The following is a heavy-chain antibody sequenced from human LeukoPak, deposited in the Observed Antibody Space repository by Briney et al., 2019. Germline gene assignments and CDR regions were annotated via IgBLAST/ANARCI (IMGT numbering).Heavy chain of an antibody. Sequence: ASVKVSCKASGGTFSSYAISWVRQAPGQGLEWMGRIIPILGIANYAQKFQGRVTITADKSTSTAYMELSSLRSEDTAVYYCARNTGYCSGGSCYPFDCWGQGTLVTVSS. J-gene: IGHJ4*02. CDR3: ARNTGYCSGGSCYPFDC. V-gene: IGHV1-69*04. CDR2: IIPILGIA. CDR1: GGTFSSYA. D-gene: IGHD2-15*01.